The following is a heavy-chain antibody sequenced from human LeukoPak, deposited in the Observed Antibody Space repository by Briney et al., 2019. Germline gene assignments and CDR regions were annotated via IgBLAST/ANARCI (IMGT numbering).Heavy chain of an antibody. V-gene: IGHV3-48*01. Sequence: GRSLRLSCAASGFTFSSYSMNWVSQAPGKGLEWVSYISSSSSTIYYAESVKGRFTISRDNAKNSLYLQMNSLRAEDTAVYYCARDWGYGGFDLWGRGTLVTVSS. D-gene: IGHD5-12*01. CDR2: ISSSSSTI. J-gene: IGHJ2*01. CDR1: GFTFSSYS. CDR3: ARDWGYGGFDL.